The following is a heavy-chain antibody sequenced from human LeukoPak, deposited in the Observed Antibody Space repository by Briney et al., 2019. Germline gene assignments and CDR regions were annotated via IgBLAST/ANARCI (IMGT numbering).Heavy chain of an antibody. J-gene: IGHJ5*02. CDR1: GFTFSNYG. CDR3: AKSVGGYCSGGACSGDRFDP. V-gene: IGHV3-30*02. CDR2: IRHDGSSG. D-gene: IGHD2-15*01. Sequence: GGSLRLPCAASGFTFSNYGMHWVRQAPGKGLEWVAFIRHDGSSGYYADSVKGRFTISRDNSKNTLYLQMNSLRAEDTAVFYCAKSVGGYCSGGACSGDRFDPWGQGTLVTVSS.